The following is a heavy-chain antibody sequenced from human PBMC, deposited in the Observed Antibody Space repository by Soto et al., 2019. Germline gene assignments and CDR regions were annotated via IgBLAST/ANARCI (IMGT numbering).Heavy chain of an antibody. V-gene: IGHV1-69*02. Sequence: QVQLVQSGAEVKKPGSSVKVSCKASGGTFSSYTISWVRQAPGQGLEWMGRIIPILGIANYAQKFQGRVTITADKSTSTDYMELSSLRSEDTAVYYCARGDSSSWYGTFDYWGQGTLVTVSS. CDR2: IIPILGIA. D-gene: IGHD6-13*01. CDR1: GGTFSSYT. J-gene: IGHJ4*02. CDR3: ARGDSSSWYGTFDY.